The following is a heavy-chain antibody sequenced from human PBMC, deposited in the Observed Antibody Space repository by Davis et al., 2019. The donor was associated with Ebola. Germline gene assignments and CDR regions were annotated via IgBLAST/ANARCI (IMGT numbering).Heavy chain of an antibody. CDR3: ARGLGMGWFDP. Sequence: SEILSLTCAVYGGSFSGYYWSWIRQPPGRGLEWIGEINHSGSTNYNPSLKSRVTISVDTSKNQFSLKVTSVTAADTAVYYCARGLGMGWFDPWGQGTLVTVSS. D-gene: IGHD1-14*01. J-gene: IGHJ5*02. V-gene: IGHV4-34*01. CDR1: GGSFSGYY. CDR2: INHSGST.